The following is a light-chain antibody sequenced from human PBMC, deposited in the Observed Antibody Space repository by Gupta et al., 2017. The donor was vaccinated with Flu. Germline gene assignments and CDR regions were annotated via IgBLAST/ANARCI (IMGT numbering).Light chain of an antibody. CDR3: QQADRIPLT. V-gene: IGKV4-1*01. Sequence: SLGERATINDKSSHSGCDDDSDKNYLSWYQQKPGQAPKVLINWASSRVSGVPDRFSGSGSGTDFTLTTNSLEAEDFAVYYCQQADRIPLTFGGGTKVEIK. CDR1: HSGCDDDSDKNY. J-gene: IGKJ4*01. CDR2: WAS.